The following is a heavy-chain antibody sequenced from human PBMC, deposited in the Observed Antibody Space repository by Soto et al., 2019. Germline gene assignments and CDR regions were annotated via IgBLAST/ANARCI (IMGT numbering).Heavy chain of an antibody. D-gene: IGHD3-3*01. CDR2: INAGNGNT. Sequence: GASVKVSCKASGYTFTSYAMHWVRQAPGQRLEWMGWINAGNGNTKYSQKFQGRVTITRDTSASTAYMELSSLRSEDTAVYYCARDSVVLRFLEWLNWFDPWGQGTLVTVSS. CDR1: GYTFTSYA. J-gene: IGHJ5*02. V-gene: IGHV1-3*01. CDR3: ARDSVVLRFLEWLNWFDP.